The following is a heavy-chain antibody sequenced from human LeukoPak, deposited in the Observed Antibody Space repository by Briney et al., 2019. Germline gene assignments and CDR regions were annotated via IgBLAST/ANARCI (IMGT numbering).Heavy chain of an antibody. CDR1: GFTFDDYG. D-gene: IGHD6-13*01. V-gene: IGHV3-20*04. Sequence: GGSLRLSCEASGFTFDDYGMSWVRQAPGKGLEWVSGINWNGGSTGYADSVKGRFTISRDNAKNSLYLQMNSLRAEDTALYYCAREGMYSSSWYPFDYWGQGTLVTVSS. CDR2: INWNGGST. CDR3: AREGMYSSSWYPFDY. J-gene: IGHJ4*02.